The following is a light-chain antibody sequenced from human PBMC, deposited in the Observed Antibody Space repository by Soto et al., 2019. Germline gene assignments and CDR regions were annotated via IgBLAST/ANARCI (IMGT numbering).Light chain of an antibody. CDR3: QQYNRWLRT. CDR1: QSISTT. V-gene: IGKV3-15*01. J-gene: IGKJ1*01. CDR2: DAS. Sequence: EVVLTQSPATLSASPGERATLSCRASQSISTTLAWYQQKPGQAPRLLIYDASTRATGIPARFSGSGSGTEFTLSISSVQSEDFAIYYCQQYNRWLRTFGQGTKVDIK.